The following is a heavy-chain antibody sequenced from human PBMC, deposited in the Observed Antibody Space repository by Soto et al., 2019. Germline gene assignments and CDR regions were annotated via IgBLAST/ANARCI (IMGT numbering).Heavy chain of an antibody. Sequence: SETLSLTCTVSGGSISNGFYYWSWIRQHPGKGLEWIAYIYYSGSTYYNPSLKSRLTISVDTSKNQFSLKLSSVTAADTAVYYCARVLRGSNSPYHMDVWGKGTTVTVSS. J-gene: IGHJ6*03. D-gene: IGHD1-26*01. V-gene: IGHV4-31*03. CDR1: GGSISNGFYY. CDR2: IYYSGST. CDR3: ARVLRGSNSPYHMDV.